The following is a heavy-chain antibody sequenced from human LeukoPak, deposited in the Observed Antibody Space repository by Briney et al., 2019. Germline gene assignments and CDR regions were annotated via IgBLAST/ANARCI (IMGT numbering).Heavy chain of an antibody. V-gene: IGHV4-39*01. J-gene: IGHJ5*02. CDR2: IYYSGST. D-gene: IGHD3-3*01. CDR3: ASGFGVVSPFDP. CDR1: GGSISSSSYC. Sequence: SETLSLTCTVSGGSISSSSYCWGWIRQPPGKGLEWIGSIYYSGSTYYNPSLKSRVTISVDTSKNQFSLKLSSVTAADTAVYYCASGFGVVSPFDPWGQGTLVTVSS.